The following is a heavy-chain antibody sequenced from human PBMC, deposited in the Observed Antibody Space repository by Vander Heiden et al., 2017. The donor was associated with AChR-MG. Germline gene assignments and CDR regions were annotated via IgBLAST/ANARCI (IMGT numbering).Heavy chain of an antibody. CDR2: ISSSSSYI. V-gene: IGHV3-21*01. Sequence: EVQLVESGGGLVKAGGSLRLSCAASGFTFSSYSMNWVRQAPGKGLEWVSSISSSSSYIYYADSVKGRFTISRDNAKNSLYLQMNSLRAEDTAVYYCARDMAGHYYDILTGYYIFDYWGQGTLVTVSS. D-gene: IGHD3-9*01. CDR3: ARDMAGHYYDILTGYYIFDY. J-gene: IGHJ4*02. CDR1: GFTFSSYS.